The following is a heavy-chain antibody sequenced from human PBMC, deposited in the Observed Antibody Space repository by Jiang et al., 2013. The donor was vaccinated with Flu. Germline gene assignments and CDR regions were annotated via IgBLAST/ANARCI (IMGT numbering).Heavy chain of an antibody. J-gene: IGHJ4*02. CDR3: ARRRGELPVNY. Sequence: EYGSGLVKPSETLSLTCTVSGGSISSSDYYWGWIRQPPGKGLEWIGAIYYSGTTYYNPSLKSRVTISVDASKNQFSLKLSSVTAADTAVYYCARRRGELPVNYWGQGTLVTVSS. D-gene: IGHD1-26*01. CDR1: GGSISSSDYY. CDR2: IYYSGTT. V-gene: IGHV4-39*01.